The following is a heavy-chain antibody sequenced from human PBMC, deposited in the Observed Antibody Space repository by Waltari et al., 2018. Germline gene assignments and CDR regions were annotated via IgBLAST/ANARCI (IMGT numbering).Heavy chain of an antibody. CDR2: IKQDGSEK. J-gene: IGHJ5*02. CDR1: GFTFSSYW. CDR3: ARGAVGATGWFDP. V-gene: IGHV3-7*01. Sequence: EVQLVESGVGLVQPGGSLRLSCAASGFTFSSYWMRWVRPAPGKGLEWVANIKQDGSEKYYVDSVKGRFTISRDNAKNSLYLQMNSLRAEDTAVYYCARGAVGATGWFDPWGQGNLVTVSS. D-gene: IGHD1-26*01.